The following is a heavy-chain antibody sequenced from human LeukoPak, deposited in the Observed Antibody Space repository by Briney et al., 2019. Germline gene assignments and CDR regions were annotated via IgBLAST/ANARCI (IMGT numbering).Heavy chain of an antibody. CDR2: ITGSNNYI. Sequence: GGSLRLSCAASGFTFSSYTMNWVRQAPGKGLEWVSSITGSNNYIYYADSVKGRFTISRDNAKNSLYLQVNSLRAEDTAVYYCARDGGDYGYFDYWGQGTLVTVSS. CDR3: ARDGGDYGYFDY. V-gene: IGHV3-21*01. D-gene: IGHD4/OR15-4a*01. J-gene: IGHJ4*02. CDR1: GFTFSSYT.